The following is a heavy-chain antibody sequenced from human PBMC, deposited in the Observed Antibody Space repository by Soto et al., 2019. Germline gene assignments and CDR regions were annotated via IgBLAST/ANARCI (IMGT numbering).Heavy chain of an antibody. Sequence: SETLSLTCAVSGGSISSGGYSWSWIRQPPGKGLEWIGYMYHSGSTYYNPSLKSRVTISIDRSKNQFSLKLNSVTAADTAVYYCARSVDPWGQGNLVTVS. CDR2: MYHSGST. CDR1: GGSISSGGYS. V-gene: IGHV4-30-2*01. CDR3: ARSVDP. J-gene: IGHJ5*02.